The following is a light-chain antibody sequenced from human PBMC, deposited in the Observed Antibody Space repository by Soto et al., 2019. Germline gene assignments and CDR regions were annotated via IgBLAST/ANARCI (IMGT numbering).Light chain of an antibody. CDR1: SSDVGTYNY. V-gene: IGLV2-14*01. CDR3: TSYTSTSPYV. J-gene: IGLJ1*01. Sequence: QSALTHPASVSGSPGQSITISCTGTSSDVGTYNYVSWYQHHPGKAPKLMIYEVTNRPSGVSNRFSGSKSGNTASLTISGLQAEDEADYYCTSYTSTSPYVFGPGTKV. CDR2: EVT.